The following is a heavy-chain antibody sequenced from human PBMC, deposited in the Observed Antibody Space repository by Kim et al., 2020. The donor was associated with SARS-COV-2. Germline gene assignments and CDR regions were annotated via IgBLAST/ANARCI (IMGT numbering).Heavy chain of an antibody. D-gene: IGHD3-9*01. CDR2: IYYSGST. V-gene: IGHV4-59*01. CDR3: ARGSADILTGYFDY. Sequence: SETLSLTCTVSRGSISSYYWSWIRQPPGKGLEWIGYIYYSGSTNYNPSLKSRVTISVDTSKNQFSLKLSSVTAADTAVYYCARGSADILTGYFDYWGQGTLVTVSS. CDR1: RGSISSYY. J-gene: IGHJ4*02.